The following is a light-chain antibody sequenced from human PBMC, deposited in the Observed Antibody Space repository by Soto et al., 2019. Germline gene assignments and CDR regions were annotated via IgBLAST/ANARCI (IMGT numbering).Light chain of an antibody. CDR2: DVS. Sequence: QSVLTQPASVSGSPGQSITISCTGTSSDVGGYNYVSWYQQHPGKAPKLMIYDVSNRPSGVSNRFSGSKSGNTAALTISWLQAADEADYYCSSYTSSSTLGVVFGGGTKVTVL. CDR1: SSDVGGYNY. V-gene: IGLV2-14*01. J-gene: IGLJ3*02. CDR3: SSYTSSSTLGVV.